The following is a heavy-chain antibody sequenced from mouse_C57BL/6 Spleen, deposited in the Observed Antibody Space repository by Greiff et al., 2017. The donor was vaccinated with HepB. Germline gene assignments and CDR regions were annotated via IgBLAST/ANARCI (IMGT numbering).Heavy chain of an antibody. Sequence: VKLVESGGGLVKPGGSLKLSCAASGFTFSSYAMFWVRQTPEKSLEWVATISAGGSYTYYPDNVKGRFTISRDNAKNNLYLQMSHLKSEDTAMYYCARELRLLFAYWGQVTLVTVSA. CDR2: ISAGGSYT. CDR1: GFTFSSYA. CDR3: ARELRLLFAY. V-gene: IGHV5-4*01. J-gene: IGHJ3*01. D-gene: IGHD3-2*02.